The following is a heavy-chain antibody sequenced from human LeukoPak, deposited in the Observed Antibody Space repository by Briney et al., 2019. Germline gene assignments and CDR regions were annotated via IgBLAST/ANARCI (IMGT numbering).Heavy chain of an antibody. V-gene: IGHV3-53*01. CDR3: SREYSSGWYPLVY. CDR2: IYSGGST. D-gene: IGHD6-19*01. Sequence: IQPGGSLRLSCASSGITVRSNYMSWVRRAPGKGLEWVSVIYSGGSTYYADSVKGRFTISRDNSKNTLYLQMNSLRAEDTALYYCSREYSSGWYPLVYWGQGTLVTVSS. CDR1: GITVRSNY. J-gene: IGHJ4*02.